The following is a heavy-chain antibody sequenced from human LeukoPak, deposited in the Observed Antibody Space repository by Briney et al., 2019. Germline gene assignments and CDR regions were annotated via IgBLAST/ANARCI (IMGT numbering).Heavy chain of an antibody. CDR2: ISGSGDNT. J-gene: IGHJ4*02. D-gene: IGHD3-22*01. CDR1: GFTFSSNA. CDR3: AKGSYYDSSVSFYFDY. V-gene: IGHV3-23*01. Sequence: GGSLRLSCAASGFTFSSNAMSWVRQAPGKGLEWVSGISGSGDNTYYADSVKGRFTISRDNSKNTLYVQVNSLGTEDTAAYYCAKGSYYDSSVSFYFDYWGQGTLVTVSS.